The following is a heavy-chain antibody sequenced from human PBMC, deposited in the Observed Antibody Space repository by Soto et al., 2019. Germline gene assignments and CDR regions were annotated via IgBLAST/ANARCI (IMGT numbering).Heavy chain of an antibody. CDR3: ASSNKGGSNFRYYYYYGMDV. CDR2: IIPIFGTA. V-gene: IGHV1-69*05. Sequence: SVKVSCKASGGTFSSYAISWVRQAPGQGLEVMGGIIPIFGTANYAQKFQGRVTITTDKSTSTAYMELSSLRSEDTAVYYCASSNKGGSNFRYYYYYGMDVWGQGTTVTV. J-gene: IGHJ6*02. D-gene: IGHD4-4*01. CDR1: GGTFSSYA.